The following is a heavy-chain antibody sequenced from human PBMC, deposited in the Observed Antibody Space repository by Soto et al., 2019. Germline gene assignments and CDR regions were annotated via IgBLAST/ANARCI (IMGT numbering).Heavy chain of an antibody. V-gene: IGHV3-66*01. J-gene: IGHJ6*04. CDR3: TRDDVYCDGGGCYGVPMDV. Sequence: EVQLVESGGGLVQPGGSLRLSCAASGFTVSTKYMSWVRQAPGKGLEWVSLIQSGGSTYYAGSVEGRFTISRDNSENMLFLQMNSLRVEETAMYYWTRDDVYCDGGGCYGVPMDVWGKGTPVTVSA. CDR1: GFTVSTKY. CDR2: IQSGGST. D-gene: IGHD2-15*01.